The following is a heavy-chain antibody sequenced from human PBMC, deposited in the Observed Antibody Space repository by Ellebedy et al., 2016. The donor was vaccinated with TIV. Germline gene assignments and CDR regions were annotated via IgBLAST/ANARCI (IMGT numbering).Heavy chain of an antibody. D-gene: IGHD3-10*01. J-gene: IGHJ4*02. CDR1: GYTFTSYG. CDR2: ISAYNGNT. CDR3: ARAGSGLRSGSYYLGIFDY. Sequence: ASVKVSCKASGYTFTSYGISWVRQAPGQGLEWMGWISAYNGNTNYAQKLQGRVTMTTDTSTSTAYMELRSLRSEDTAVYYCARAGSGLRSGSYYLGIFDYWGQGTLVTVSS. V-gene: IGHV1-18*01.